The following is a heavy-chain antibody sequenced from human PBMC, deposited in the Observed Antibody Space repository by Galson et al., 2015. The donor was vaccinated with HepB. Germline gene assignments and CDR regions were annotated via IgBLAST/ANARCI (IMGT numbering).Heavy chain of an antibody. CDR1: GYTFTSYG. CDR2: ISAYNGNT. Sequence: SVKVSCKASGYTFTSYGISWVRQAPGQGLEWMGWISAYNGNTNYAQKLQGRVTMTTDTSTSTAYMELRSLRSDDTAVYYCARFDGDYPEADYWFDPWGQGTLVTVSS. J-gene: IGHJ5*02. CDR3: ARFDGDYPEADYWFDP. V-gene: IGHV1-18*04. D-gene: IGHD4-17*01.